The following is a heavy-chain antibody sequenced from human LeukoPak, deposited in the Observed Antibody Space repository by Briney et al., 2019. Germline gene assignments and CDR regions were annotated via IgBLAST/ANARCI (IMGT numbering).Heavy chain of an antibody. CDR2: ISTYNGLT. J-gene: IGHJ4*02. CDR3: VRDAARRLGILSFRIGY. V-gene: IGHV1-18*04. CDR1: GYTFTAFY. Sequence: ASVKVSCKASGYTFTAFYMHWVRQAPGQGPEWMGWISTYNGLTNYTQKFQGRVTMTTDTFTNTAYMELRSLRSDDTAVYYCVRDAARRLGILSFRIGYWGQGTLVTVSS. D-gene: IGHD3-16*02.